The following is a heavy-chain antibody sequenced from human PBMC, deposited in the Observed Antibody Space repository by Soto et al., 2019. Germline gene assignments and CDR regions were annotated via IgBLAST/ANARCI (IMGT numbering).Heavy chain of an antibody. CDR2: IKFDGSVK. Sequence: GGSLRLSCAASGFTFSDYWMSWVRQAPGKGPEWVANIKFDGSVKQFVDSVRGRFTISRDNSRNSLFLQMNSLRAGDTAVYYCVKDGGYCSSTTCYSPRNHYFDSWGQGTLVTVS. V-gene: IGHV3-7*03. D-gene: IGHD2-2*01. J-gene: IGHJ4*02. CDR3: VKDGGYCSSTTCYSPRNHYFDS. CDR1: GFTFSDYW.